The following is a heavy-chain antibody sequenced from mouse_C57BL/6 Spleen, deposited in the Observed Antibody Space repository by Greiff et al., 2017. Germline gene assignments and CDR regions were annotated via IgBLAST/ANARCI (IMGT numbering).Heavy chain of an antibody. Sequence: QVQLKQSGPELVKPGASVKISCKASGYAFSSSWMNWVKQRPGKGLEWIGRIYPGDGDTNYNGKFKGKATLTADKSSSTAYMQLSSLTSEDSAVYFCAREGDYYGFDYWGQGTTLTVSS. D-gene: IGHD1-1*01. CDR3: AREGDYYGFDY. CDR1: GYAFSSSW. CDR2: IYPGDGDT. J-gene: IGHJ2*01. V-gene: IGHV1-82*01.